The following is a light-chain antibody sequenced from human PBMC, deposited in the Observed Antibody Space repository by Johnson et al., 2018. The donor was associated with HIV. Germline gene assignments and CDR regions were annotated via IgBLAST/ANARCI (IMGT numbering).Light chain of an antibody. Sequence: QSVLTQPPSVSAAPGQKVTISCSGSSSDIRNNYVSWYQQLPGTAPQLLIYDNNKPPSGIPDRFSGSKSGPSATLAINGLQTGAEAYYYCETWHSILSVVFGTGTTVTVL. J-gene: IGLJ1*01. CDR2: DNN. CDR1: SSDIRNNY. CDR3: ETWHSILSVV. V-gene: IGLV1-51*01.